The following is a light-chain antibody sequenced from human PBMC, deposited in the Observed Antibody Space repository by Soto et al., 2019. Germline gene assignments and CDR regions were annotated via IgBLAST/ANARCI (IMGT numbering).Light chain of an antibody. Sequence: DIVMTQSPDSLAVSLGERATINCKSSQSVLYSSNNKNYLAWYQQKPGQPPKLLIYWASTRESGVPDRFSGSGSGTDFTLTIGSLQAEDVAVYYCQQYYSTPRTFGQVTKLEIK. CDR3: QQYYSTPRT. J-gene: IGKJ2*01. CDR2: WAS. CDR1: QSVLYSSNNKNY. V-gene: IGKV4-1*01.